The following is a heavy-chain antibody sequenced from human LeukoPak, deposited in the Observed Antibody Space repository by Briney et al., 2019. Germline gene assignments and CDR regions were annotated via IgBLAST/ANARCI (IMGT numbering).Heavy chain of an antibody. D-gene: IGHD5-18*01. CDR3: ATGYSYGSARFGY. V-gene: IGHV3-30-3*01. CDR2: ISYDGSNK. J-gene: IGHJ4*02. Sequence: GGSLRLSCAASGFTFSSYAMHWVRQAPGKGLEWVAVISYDGSNKYYADSVKGRFTISRDNSKNTLYLQMNSLRAEDTAVYYCATGYSYGSARFGYWGQGTLVTVSS. CDR1: GFTFSSYA.